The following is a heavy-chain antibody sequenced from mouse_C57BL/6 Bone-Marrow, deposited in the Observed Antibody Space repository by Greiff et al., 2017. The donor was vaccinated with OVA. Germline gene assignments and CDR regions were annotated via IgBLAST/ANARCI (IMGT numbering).Heavy chain of an antibody. CDR2: ISDGGSYT. CDR3: ARAYNWEGFAY. Sequence: EVQGVESGGGLVKPGGSLKLSCAASGFTFSSYAMSWVRQTPEKRLEWVATISDGGSYTYYPDNVKGRFTISRDNAKNNLYLQMSQLKSEDTAMYYCARAYNWEGFAYWGQGTLVTVSA. CDR1: GFTFSSYA. V-gene: IGHV5-4*01. J-gene: IGHJ3*01. D-gene: IGHD4-1*01.